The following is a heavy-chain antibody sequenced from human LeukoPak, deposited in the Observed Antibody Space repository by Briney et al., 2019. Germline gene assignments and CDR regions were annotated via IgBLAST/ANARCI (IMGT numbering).Heavy chain of an antibody. CDR2: IYYSGGT. Sequence: PSETLSLTCIVSGGSISSDSFYWGWIRQPPGKGLEWIGSIYYSGGTYYNPSLKSRVTISVDTSKNQLSLKLRSVTAADTAIYYCARDFSSSSTVYYYYYMDVWGKGTTVTVSS. D-gene: IGHD6-6*01. CDR3: ARDFSSSSTVYYYYYMDV. J-gene: IGHJ6*03. CDR1: GGSISSDSFY. V-gene: IGHV4-39*07.